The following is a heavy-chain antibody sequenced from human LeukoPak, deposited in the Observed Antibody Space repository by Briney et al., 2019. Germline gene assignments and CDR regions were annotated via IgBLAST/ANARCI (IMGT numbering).Heavy chain of an antibody. V-gene: IGHV3-72*01. Sequence: GGSLRLSCAASGFTFSDHYMDWVRQAPGKGLEWVGRTRNKANSYTTEYAASVKGRFTISRDDSKNSLYLQMNSLKTEDTAVYYCAKDVLNYYDSSGYGYFQHWGQGTLVTVSS. D-gene: IGHD3-22*01. J-gene: IGHJ1*01. CDR3: AKDVLNYYDSSGYGYFQH. CDR2: TRNKANSYTT. CDR1: GFTFSDHY.